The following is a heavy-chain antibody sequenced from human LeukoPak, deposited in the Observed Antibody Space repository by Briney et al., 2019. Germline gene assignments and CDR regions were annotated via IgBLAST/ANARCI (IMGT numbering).Heavy chain of an antibody. Sequence: SETLSLTCIVSGDSISPYYWNWIRQPPGKGLEWIGYIYYSGDTNYNPSLKSRVTMSVDTSKNQFSLKLSPVTAADTAVYYCARSQQLIRTFDSWGQGTLVTVSS. J-gene: IGHJ4*02. V-gene: IGHV4-59*01. CDR2: IYYSGDT. CDR3: ARSQQLIRTFDS. D-gene: IGHD6-13*01. CDR1: GDSISPYY.